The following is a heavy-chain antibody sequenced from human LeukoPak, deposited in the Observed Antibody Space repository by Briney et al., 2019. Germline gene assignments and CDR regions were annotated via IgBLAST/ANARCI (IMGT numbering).Heavy chain of an antibody. D-gene: IGHD6-6*01. J-gene: IGHJ5*02. CDR2: IYSGDTT. CDR1: GFTVSGNY. V-gene: IGHV3-53*01. CDR3: ARDLAAPYGNWFDP. Sequence: GGSLRLSCAASGFTVSGNYMSWVRQAPGKGLGWVSLIYSGDTTYYADSVKGRFTISRDNSKNTLYLQMNSLRAEDTAVYYCARDLAAPYGNWFDPWGQGTLVTVSS.